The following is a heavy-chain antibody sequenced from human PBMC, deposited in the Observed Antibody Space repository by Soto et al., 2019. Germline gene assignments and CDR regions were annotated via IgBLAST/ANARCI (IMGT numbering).Heavy chain of an antibody. V-gene: IGHV3-48*01. CDR3: ARDRSSGWYDYFDY. CDR2: ISSSSSTI. J-gene: IGHJ4*02. Sequence: EVQLVESGGGLVQPGGSLRLSCAASGFTFSSYSMNWVRQAPGKGLEWVSYISSSSSTIYYADSVKGRFTIPRDNAKNSLYLQMNSLRAEDTAVYYCARDRSSGWYDYFDYWGQGTLVTVSS. CDR1: GFTFSSYS. D-gene: IGHD6-19*01.